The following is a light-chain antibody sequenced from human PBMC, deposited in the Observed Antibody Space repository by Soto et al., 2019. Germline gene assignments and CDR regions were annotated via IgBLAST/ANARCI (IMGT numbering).Light chain of an antibody. V-gene: IGKV1-6*01. Sequence: AIQMTQSPSSLSASLGDRVTITCRASQGIGIDLAWYQQSPGRAPKVLIYAASTLESGIPSRFSGSGSGTEFTLTISSLKPEDFAIYYCLQDNNYPLTFGGGTKLEIK. CDR3: LQDNNYPLT. CDR1: QGIGID. CDR2: AAS. J-gene: IGKJ4*01.